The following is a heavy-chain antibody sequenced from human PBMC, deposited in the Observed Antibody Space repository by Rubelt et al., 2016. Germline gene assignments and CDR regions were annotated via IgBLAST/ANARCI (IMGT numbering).Heavy chain of an antibody. J-gene: IGHJ4*02. CDR2: ISGTGGTA. CDR1: GGSISNDY. V-gene: IGHV3-23*01. Sequence: VQLQESGPGLVKPSETLSLTCTVSGGSISNDYWNWIRQPPGKGLEWVSSISGTGGTAYYTDSVKGRLTISGDNSKNTLFLQGSSLRGEDTAVYYCAKWGGELGSWRYSYFDYWGQGTLVTVSS. D-gene: IGHD3-10*01. CDR3: AKWGGELGSWRYSYFDY.